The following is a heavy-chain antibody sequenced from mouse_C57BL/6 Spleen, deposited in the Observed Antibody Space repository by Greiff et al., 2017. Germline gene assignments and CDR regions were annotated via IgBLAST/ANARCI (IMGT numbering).Heavy chain of an antibody. CDR1: GYTFTDYE. CDR3: TRGKKYYAMDY. CDR2: IDPETGGT. V-gene: IGHV1-15*01. Sequence: VKLQQSGAELVRPGASVTLSCKASGYTFTDYEMHWVKQTPVHGLEWIGAIDPETGGTAYNQKFKGKAILTADKSSSTAYMELRSLTSEDSAVYYCTRGKKYYAMDYWGQGTSVTVSS. J-gene: IGHJ4*01.